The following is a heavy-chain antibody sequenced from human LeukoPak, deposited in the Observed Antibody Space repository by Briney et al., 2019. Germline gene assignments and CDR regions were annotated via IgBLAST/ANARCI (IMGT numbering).Heavy chain of an antibody. CDR3: ARGEVYGDYGPGSWFDP. V-gene: IGHV4-59*01. CDR1: GGSISSYY. Sequence: SETLSLTCTVSGGSISSYYWSWIRQPPGKGLEWIGYIYYSGSTHYNPSLKSRVTISVDTSKNQFSLKLSSVTAADTAVYYCARGEVYGDYGPGSWFDPWGQGTLVTVSS. J-gene: IGHJ5*02. CDR2: IYYSGST. D-gene: IGHD4-17*01.